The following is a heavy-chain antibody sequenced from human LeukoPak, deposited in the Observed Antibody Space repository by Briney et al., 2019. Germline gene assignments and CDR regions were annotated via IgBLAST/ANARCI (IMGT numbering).Heavy chain of an antibody. Sequence: PGGSLRLSCAASGFTFSNYAMSWVRQAPGKGLEWVSTINNNGVSTFYADPVRGRFTISRDNSKNTLYLHMNSLSAEDTAVYYCAKDSFSTRWGQGTLVTVSS. J-gene: IGHJ4*02. D-gene: IGHD2-2*01. CDR2: INNNGVST. V-gene: IGHV3-23*01. CDR3: AKDSFSTR. CDR1: GFTFSNYA.